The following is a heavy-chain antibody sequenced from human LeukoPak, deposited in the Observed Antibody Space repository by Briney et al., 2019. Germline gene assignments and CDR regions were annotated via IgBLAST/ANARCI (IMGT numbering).Heavy chain of an antibody. CDR1: GYTFTDYY. CDR3: ARADRLHGGPYLIGP. J-gene: IGHJ5*02. D-gene: IGHD2-21*01. CDR2: INPNTGGT. Sequence: ASVKVSCKTSGYTFTDYYMHWVRQAPGQGPEWMGWINPNTGGTSSAQKFQGRVTMSRDTATTTVYMEVSWLTSDDTAIYYCARADRLHGGPYLIGPWGQGTLVTVSS. V-gene: IGHV1-2*02.